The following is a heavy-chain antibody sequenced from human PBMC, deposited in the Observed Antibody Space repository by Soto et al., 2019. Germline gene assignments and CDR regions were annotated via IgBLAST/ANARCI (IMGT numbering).Heavy chain of an antibody. CDR1: GGSISSYY. Sequence: SETLSLTCTVSGGSISSYYWSWIWQPPGKGLEWIGYIYYSGSTNYNPSLKSRVTISVDTSKNQFSLKLSSVTAADTAVYYCARLMKPFGSSRKIYYYYGMDVWGQGTTVTVSS. V-gene: IGHV4-59*01. CDR3: ARLMKPFGSSRKIYYYYGMDV. J-gene: IGHJ6*02. CDR2: IYYSGST. D-gene: IGHD5-18*01.